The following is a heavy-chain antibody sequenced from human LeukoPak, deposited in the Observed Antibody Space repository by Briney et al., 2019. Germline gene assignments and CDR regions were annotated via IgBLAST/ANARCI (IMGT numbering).Heavy chain of an antibody. V-gene: IGHV3-64D*09. D-gene: IGHD3-16*01. Sequence: GGSLRLSCSASGFTFSSYAMHWVRQAPGKGLEYVSAISSNGGSTYYADSVKGRFTISRDNSKNTLYLQMSSLRAEDTAVYYRVKGGLRPYYYYYGMDVWGQGTTVTVSS. CDR1: GFTFSSYA. CDR3: VKGGLRPYYYYYGMDV. J-gene: IGHJ6*02. CDR2: ISSNGGST.